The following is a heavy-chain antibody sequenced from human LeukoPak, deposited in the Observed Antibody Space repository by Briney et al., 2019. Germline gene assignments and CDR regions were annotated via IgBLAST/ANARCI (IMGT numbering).Heavy chain of an antibody. J-gene: IGHJ4*02. D-gene: IGHD6-13*01. CDR1: GYTFTVYY. CDR3: ASGGRGLIRYEQKLGDY. Sequence: ASVKVSCKASGYTFTVYYMHWVRQAPGQGREWMGWINPNSGGTNYAQKFQGRGTMTRDTSISTACMGLSRLRSDDTAVYFCASGGRGLIRYEQKLGDYWGQGTLVTVSS. V-gene: IGHV1-2*02. CDR2: INPNSGGT.